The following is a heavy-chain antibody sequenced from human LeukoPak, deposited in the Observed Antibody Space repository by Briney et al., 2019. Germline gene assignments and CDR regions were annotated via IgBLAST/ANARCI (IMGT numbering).Heavy chain of an antibody. CDR1: GGSISSGGYS. CDR2: IHHTGST. J-gene: IGHJ2*01. V-gene: IGHV4-30-2*01. Sequence: PSETLSLTCAVSGGSISSGGYSWTWIRQPPGKGLEWIGYIHHTGSTYYKPSLKSRVTISVDRSKNQFSLKLTSVTAADTAVYYCASGYWFLDPWGRGTLVIVSS. CDR3: ASGYWFLDP.